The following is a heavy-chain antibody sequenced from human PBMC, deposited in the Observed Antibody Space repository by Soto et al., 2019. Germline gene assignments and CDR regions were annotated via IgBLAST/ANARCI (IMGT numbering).Heavy chain of an antibody. J-gene: IGHJ4*02. CDR3: AKEMYPRTVLDSSSPWGDY. CDR2: MSYAGTYK. CDR1: GFTFSDYG. D-gene: IGHD6-6*01. V-gene: IGHV3-30*18. Sequence: QVQLVESGGGVVQPGRSLRLSCAVSGFTFSDYGMQWVRQAPGKGLEWVAVMSYAGTYKYYADSVKGRFTISRDLSGNTLFLQMNSLRLEDTAVYFCAKEMYPRTVLDSSSPWGDYWGQGTLVTVSS.